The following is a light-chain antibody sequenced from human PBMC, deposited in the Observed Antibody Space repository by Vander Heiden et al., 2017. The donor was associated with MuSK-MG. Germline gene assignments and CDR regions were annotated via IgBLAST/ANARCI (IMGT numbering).Light chain of an antibody. J-gene: IGKJ2*01. CDR1: QSVSSY. Sequence: DIVLTQSPATLSLSPGERATLSCRASQSVSSYLAWYQQKPGQAPRLLINDASNRATGIPARFSGSGSGTDVTLTISSLEPEDVAVDYCQQRSNGPYTFGQGTKLEIK. V-gene: IGKV3-11*01. CDR3: QQRSNGPYT. CDR2: DAS.